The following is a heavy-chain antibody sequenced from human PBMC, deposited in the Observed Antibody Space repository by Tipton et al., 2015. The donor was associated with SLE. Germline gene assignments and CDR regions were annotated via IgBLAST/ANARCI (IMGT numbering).Heavy chain of an antibody. D-gene: IGHD4/OR15-4a*01. CDR2: IHSDGDT. V-gene: IGHV3-53*05. J-gene: IGHJ4*02. CDR3: ARDQNGYGDGPYY. Sequence: SLRLSCAASGFIVSNYCMSWVRQAPGKGLEWVSIIHSDGDTYYADSVEGRFTISTDNSENTLYLQMNLLSADDTAMYYCARDQNGYGDGPYYWGRGTLLTVSS. CDR1: GFIVSNYC.